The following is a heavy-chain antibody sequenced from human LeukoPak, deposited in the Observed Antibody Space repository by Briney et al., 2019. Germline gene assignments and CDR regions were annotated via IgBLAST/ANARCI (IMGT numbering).Heavy chain of an antibody. Sequence: GGSLRLSCAASGFTFSSYSMNWVRQAPGKGLEWVSSISSSSSYIYYADSVKGRFTISRDNAKNSLYLQMNSLRAEDTAVYYCARELASDTAMAPYYYYMDVWGKGTTVTVSS. CDR1: GFTFSSYS. CDR2: ISSSSSYI. CDR3: ARELASDTAMAPYYYYMDV. J-gene: IGHJ6*03. V-gene: IGHV3-21*01. D-gene: IGHD5-18*01.